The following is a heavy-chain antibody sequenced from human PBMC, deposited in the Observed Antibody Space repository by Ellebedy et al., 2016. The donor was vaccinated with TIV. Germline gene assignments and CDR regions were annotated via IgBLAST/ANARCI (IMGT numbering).Heavy chain of an antibody. D-gene: IGHD3-10*01. Sequence: MPGGSLRLSCAVSGGSFSGYFWSWIRQTPGKGLEWIGEINPSGTPNYNPSLKSRVTMSVDTPKKQFSLRLTSVTAADTAVYYCARARGQYLYGSGSYFTNWGQGEMVTVSP. V-gene: IGHV4-34*01. CDR1: GGSFSGYF. J-gene: IGHJ4*02. CDR3: ARARGQYLYGSGSYFTN. CDR2: INPSGTP.